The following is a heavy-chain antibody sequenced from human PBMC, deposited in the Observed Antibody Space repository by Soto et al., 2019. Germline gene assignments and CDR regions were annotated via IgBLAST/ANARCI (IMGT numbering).Heavy chain of an antibody. D-gene: IGHD6-13*01. V-gene: IGHV3-23*01. J-gene: IGHJ4*02. CDR3: AKDRRAARPTAGYFDY. CDR2: ISGSGGST. Sequence: QLGGSLRLSCAASGFTFSSYAMSWVRQAPGKGLEWVSAISGSGGSTYYADSVKGRFTISRDNSKNTLYLQMNSLRAEDTAVYYCAKDRRAARPTAGYFDYWGQGTLVTVSS. CDR1: GFTFSSYA.